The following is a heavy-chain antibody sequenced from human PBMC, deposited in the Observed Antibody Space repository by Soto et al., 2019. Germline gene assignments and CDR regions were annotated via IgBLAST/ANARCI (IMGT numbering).Heavy chain of an antibody. Sequence: PVKVSCKVSGYTLTELSMHWLRKTPGKGLEWMGGFDPEDGETIYAQKFQGRVTMTEDTSTDTAYMELSSLRSEDTAVYYCATCGGCDCSWFDPWGQGTLVTVSS. V-gene: IGHV1-24*01. CDR1: GYTLTELS. J-gene: IGHJ5*02. CDR2: FDPEDGET. CDR3: ATCGGCDCSWFDP. D-gene: IGHD5-12*01.